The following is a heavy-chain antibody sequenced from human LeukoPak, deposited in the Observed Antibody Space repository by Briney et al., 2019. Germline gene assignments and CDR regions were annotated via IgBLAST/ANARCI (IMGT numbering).Heavy chain of an antibody. D-gene: IGHD1-1*01. CDR2: INEGGSEK. Sequence: PGGSLRLSCAASGFTFSSYWMSWVRQAPGKGLEWVANINEGGSEKFYVDSVEGRFTISRDNAKNTLYLQMNTLRADDTAFYYCARAGGPGTVDSWGQGTLVTVSS. J-gene: IGHJ4*02. CDR1: GFTFSSYW. CDR3: ARAGGPGTVDS. V-gene: IGHV3-7*01.